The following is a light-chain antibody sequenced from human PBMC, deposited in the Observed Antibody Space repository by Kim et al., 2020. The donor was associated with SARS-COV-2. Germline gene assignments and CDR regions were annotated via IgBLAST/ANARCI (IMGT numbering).Light chain of an antibody. CDR1: SLRSYY. Sequence: ALGQTVRITSQRDSLRSYYASWYQQKPGQAPVLVIYGKNNRPSGIPDRFSGSSSGNTASLTITGAQAEDEADYYCNSRDSSGNHWVFGGGTKLTVL. J-gene: IGLJ3*02. CDR3: NSRDSSGNHWV. V-gene: IGLV3-19*01. CDR2: GKN.